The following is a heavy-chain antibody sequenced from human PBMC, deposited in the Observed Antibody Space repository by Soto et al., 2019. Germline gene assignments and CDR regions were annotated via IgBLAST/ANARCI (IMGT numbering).Heavy chain of an antibody. CDR3: ARTKCSGGSCYPWSLDY. D-gene: IGHD2-15*01. CDR1: GGSITTGGYY. V-gene: IGHV4-31*03. J-gene: IGHJ4*02. CDR2: RYYSEST. Sequence: KPSETLSLTCTVPGGSITTGGYYWIWIRHLPGKGLEWIGHRYYSESTYYNPSLKSRVSISLDTSKNQFSLKLSFVTAADTAMYYCARTKCSGGSCYPWSLDYWGQGTPVTVSS.